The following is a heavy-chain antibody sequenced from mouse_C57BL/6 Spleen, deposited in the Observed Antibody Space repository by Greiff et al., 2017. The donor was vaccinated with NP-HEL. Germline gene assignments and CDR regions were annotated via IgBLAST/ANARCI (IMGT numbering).Heavy chain of an antibody. Sequence: VQGVESGPELVKPGASVKISCKASGYAFSSSWMNWVKQRPGKGLEWIGRIYPGDGDTNYNGKFKGKATLTADKSSSTAYMQLSSLTSEDSAVYFCARKANDYGGFAYWGQGTLVTVSA. CDR2: IYPGDGDT. CDR1: GYAFSSSW. V-gene: IGHV1-82*01. D-gene: IGHD2-4*01. CDR3: ARKANDYGGFAY. J-gene: IGHJ3*01.